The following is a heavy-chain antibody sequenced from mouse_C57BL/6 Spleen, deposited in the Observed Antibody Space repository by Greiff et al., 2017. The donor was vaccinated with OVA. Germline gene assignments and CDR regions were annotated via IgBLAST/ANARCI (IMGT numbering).Heavy chain of an antibody. Sequence: QVHVKQPGAELVKPGASVKLSCKASGYTFTSYWMHWVKQRPGQGLEWIGMIHPNSGSTNYNEKFKSKATLTVDKSSSTAYMQLSSLTSEDSAVYYCARRYSNYGEGFDYWGQGTTLTVSS. CDR1: GYTFTSYW. V-gene: IGHV1-64*01. CDR3: ARRYSNYGEGFDY. D-gene: IGHD2-5*01. CDR2: IHPNSGST. J-gene: IGHJ2*01.